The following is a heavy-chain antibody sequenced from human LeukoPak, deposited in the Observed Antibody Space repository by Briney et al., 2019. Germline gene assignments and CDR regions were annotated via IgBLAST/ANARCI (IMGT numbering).Heavy chain of an antibody. Sequence: PSETLSLTCAVYGGSFSGYYWSWTRQPPGKGLEWIGEINHSGSTNYNPSLKSRVTISVDTSKNQFSLKLSSVTAADTAVYYCARYRGYDYGAFDIWGQGTMVTVSS. V-gene: IGHV4-34*01. CDR1: GGSFSGYY. J-gene: IGHJ3*02. CDR2: INHSGST. D-gene: IGHD5-12*01. CDR3: ARYRGYDYGAFDI.